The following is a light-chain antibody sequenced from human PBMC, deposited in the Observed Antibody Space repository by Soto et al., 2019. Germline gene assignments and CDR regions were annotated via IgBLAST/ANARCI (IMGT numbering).Light chain of an antibody. J-gene: IGKJ2*01. CDR1: QSVSSN. CDR3: QQYNNWPPYT. Sequence: EIVMTQSPATLSVSPGERATLSCRASQSVSSNLSWYQQKPAQAPRLLIYVASTRATVIPARFSGSGSGTEFTVSISSLQSEDFAVYYCQQYNNWPPYTFGQGTKLEIK. V-gene: IGKV3-15*01. CDR2: VAS.